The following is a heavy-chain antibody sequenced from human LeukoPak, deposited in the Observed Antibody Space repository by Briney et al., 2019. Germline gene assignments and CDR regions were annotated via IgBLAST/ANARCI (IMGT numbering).Heavy chain of an antibody. CDR3: ARVLHKRNYDSSVYYGY. CDR2: ISGSGSTI. D-gene: IGHD3-22*01. V-gene: IGHV3-48*01. CDR1: GFSFNGFNGYE. Sequence: GGSLRLSCVGTGFSFNGFNGYELNWVRQAPGKGLEWISHISGSGSTIYYADSVRGRFTISRGNAKNSLYLQMNSLRAEDTAVYYCARVLHKRNYDSSVYYGYWGQGTLVTVSS. J-gene: IGHJ4*02.